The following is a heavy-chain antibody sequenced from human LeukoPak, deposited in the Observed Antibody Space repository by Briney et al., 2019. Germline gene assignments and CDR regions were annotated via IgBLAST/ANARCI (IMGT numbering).Heavy chain of an antibody. CDR2: IYHSGST. Sequence: SETLSLTCTVSGYSISSGYYWGWIRQPPGKGLEWIGSIYHSGSTYYNPSLKSRVTISVDTSKNQFSLKLSSVTAADTAVYYCARVPIFWTSDAFDIWGQGTMVTVSS. CDR3: ARVPIFWTSDAFDI. J-gene: IGHJ3*02. V-gene: IGHV4-38-2*02. D-gene: IGHD3-9*01. CDR1: GYSISSGYY.